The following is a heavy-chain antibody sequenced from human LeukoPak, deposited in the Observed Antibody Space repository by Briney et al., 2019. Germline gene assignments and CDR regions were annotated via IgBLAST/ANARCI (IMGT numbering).Heavy chain of an antibody. J-gene: IGHJ3*02. Sequence: GGSLRLSCAASGFTFSNYAMSWVRLAPGKGLEWVSTISGSGGSTYYADSVKGRFTISRDNSKNTLYLQMNSLRAEDTAVYYCAKGGAAVAGTRAFDIWGQGTMVTVSS. CDR1: GFTFSNYA. CDR2: ISGSGGST. CDR3: AKGGAAVAGTRAFDI. D-gene: IGHD6-19*01. V-gene: IGHV3-23*01.